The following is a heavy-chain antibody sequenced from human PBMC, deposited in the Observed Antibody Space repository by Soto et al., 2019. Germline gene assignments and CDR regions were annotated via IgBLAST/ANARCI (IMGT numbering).Heavy chain of an antibody. J-gene: IGHJ4*02. Sequence: QVQLQESGPGLVKPSETLSLTCTVSGDSISSYYWNWIRQPPGKGPEWTGYISYSGSTNYNPSLSSSVNISVVTYKSQFSLNLSSVTAADTAVYYCARARCITCYFDYWGQGTLVNVSS. CDR1: GDSISSYY. CDR3: ARARCITCYFDY. CDR2: ISYSGST. V-gene: IGHV4-59*01.